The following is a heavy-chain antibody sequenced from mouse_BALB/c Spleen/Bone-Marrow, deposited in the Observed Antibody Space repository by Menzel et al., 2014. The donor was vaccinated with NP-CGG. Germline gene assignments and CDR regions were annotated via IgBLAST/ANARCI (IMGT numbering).Heavy chain of an antibody. V-gene: IGHV5-6-4*01. CDR2: ISSGGSYT. J-gene: IGHJ4*01. Sequence: EVKLMESGGGLVKPGGSLKLSCAASGFTFSSYTMSWVRQTPEKRLEWVATISSGGSYTYYPDSVKGRFTISRDNAKNTLYLQMSSLKSEDTAMYYCTRDLYDGYYYYAMDYGGQGTSVTVSS. CDR3: TRDLYDGYYYYAMDY. CDR1: GFTFSSYT. D-gene: IGHD2-3*01.